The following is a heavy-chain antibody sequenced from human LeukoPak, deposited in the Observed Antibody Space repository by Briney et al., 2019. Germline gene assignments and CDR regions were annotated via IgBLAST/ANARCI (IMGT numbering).Heavy chain of an antibody. CDR3: ARDQTGDGSSYFDY. CDR2: IYYSGST. D-gene: IGHD5-24*01. Sequence: SETLSLTCTVSGGSISSSSYYWGWIRQPPGKGLEWIGSIYYSGSTYYNPSLKSRVTISVDTSKNQFSLKLSSVTAADTAVYYCARDQTGDGSSYFDYWGQGTLVTVSS. CDR1: GGSISSSSYY. J-gene: IGHJ4*02. V-gene: IGHV4-39*07.